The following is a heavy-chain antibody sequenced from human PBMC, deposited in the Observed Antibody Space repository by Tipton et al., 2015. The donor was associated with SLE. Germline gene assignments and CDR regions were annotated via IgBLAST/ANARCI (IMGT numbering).Heavy chain of an antibody. D-gene: IGHD4/OR15-4a*01. CDR2: IYHSGST. CDR3: ARGLTMVDY. CDR1: GGSISSGYY. Sequence: TLSLTCTVSGGSISSGYYWGWIRQPPGKGLEWIGSIYHSGSTYYNPSLKSRVTISVDTSKNQFSRKLSSVTAADTAVYYCARGLTMVDYWGQGTLVTVSS. V-gene: IGHV4-38-2*02. J-gene: IGHJ4*02.